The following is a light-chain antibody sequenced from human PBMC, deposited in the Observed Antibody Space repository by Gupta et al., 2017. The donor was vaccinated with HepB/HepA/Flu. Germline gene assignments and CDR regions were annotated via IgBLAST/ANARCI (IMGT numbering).Light chain of an antibody. J-gene: IGKJ4*01. CDR1: QSVLFSSNNKNY. V-gene: IGKV4-1*01. CDR3: QQYYSTPLT. Sequence: DIVMTKYPASLTVSLGERATINCKSSQSVLFSSNNKNYLAWYQQKLGQPPKLPIYWASTRESGVPDRFSGSGSGTDFTLTISNLQAEDVAFYYCQQYYSTPLTFGGGTRVEIK. CDR2: WAS.